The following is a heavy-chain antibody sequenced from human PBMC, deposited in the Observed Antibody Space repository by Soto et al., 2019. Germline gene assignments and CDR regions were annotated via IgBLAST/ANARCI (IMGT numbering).Heavy chain of an antibody. D-gene: IGHD1-7*01. CDR3: ARDPPGITGTTYNY. J-gene: IGHJ4*02. V-gene: IGHV1-69*13. Sequence: GASVKVSCKASGGTFSSYAISWVRQAPGQGLEWMGGIIPIFGTANYAQKFQGRVTITADESTSTAYMELSSLRSEDTAVYYCARDPPGITGTTYNYWGQGTLVTVSS. CDR1: GGTFSSYA. CDR2: IIPIFGTA.